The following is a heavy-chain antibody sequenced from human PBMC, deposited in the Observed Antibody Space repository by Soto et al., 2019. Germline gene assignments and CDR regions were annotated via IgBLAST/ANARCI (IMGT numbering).Heavy chain of an antibody. CDR3: ARNPIFDFWSGYYSGPHYYYYYGMDV. CDR1: TXTFTSYG. D-gene: IGHD3-3*01. J-gene: IGHJ6*02. CDR2: ISPYNGNS. Sequence: ASVKVSCKTSTXTFTSYGISWVRQAPGQGLEWVGWISPYNGNSNYAQKYQGRVTMTTDTSTSTAYMELSSLRSDDTAVYYCARNPIFDFWSGYYSGPHYYYYYGMDVWGQGTTVTVS. V-gene: IGHV1-18*01.